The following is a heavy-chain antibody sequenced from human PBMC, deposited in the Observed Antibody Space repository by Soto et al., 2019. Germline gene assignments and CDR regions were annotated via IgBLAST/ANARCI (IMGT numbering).Heavy chain of an antibody. D-gene: IGHD4-17*01. CDR2: ISSSSSYI. CDR1: GFTFSSYS. Sequence: EVQLVESGGGLVKAGGSLRLSCAASGFTFSSYSINWVRQAPGKGLEWVSSISSSSSYIYYADSVKGRFTISRDNAKNSLYLQMNSLRAEDTAMYYCARQGSYGDHDYWGQGTLVTVSS. J-gene: IGHJ4*02. V-gene: IGHV3-21*01. CDR3: ARQGSYGDHDY.